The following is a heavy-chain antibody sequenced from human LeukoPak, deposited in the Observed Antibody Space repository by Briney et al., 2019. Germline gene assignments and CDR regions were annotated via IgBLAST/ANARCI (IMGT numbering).Heavy chain of an antibody. CDR1: GFTFINYA. Sequence: GGSLRLSCAASGFTFINYAMNWVRQAPGKGLEWVSALSFSGLTTYYADSVRGRFTISRDNSKNSMYLQMSSLRAEDTAIYYCAEVESSYCRIWGQGTLVTVSS. CDR2: LSFSGLTT. V-gene: IGHV3-23*01. CDR3: AEVESSYCRI. J-gene: IGHJ4*02. D-gene: IGHD3-10*01.